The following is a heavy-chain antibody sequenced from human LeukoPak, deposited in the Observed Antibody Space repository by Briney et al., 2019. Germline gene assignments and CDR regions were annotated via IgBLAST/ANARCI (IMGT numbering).Heavy chain of an antibody. V-gene: IGHV4-4*07. Sequence: SETLSLTCTVSGGSIGSYYWSWIRQPAGKGLEWIGRIYASGSTNYNPSPKSRVTMSVDTSKTRFSLKLSSVTAADAAVYHCARSHYDFWSGYYYFDSWGQGTLVTVSS. CDR1: GGSIGSYY. CDR3: ARSHYDFWSGYYYFDS. D-gene: IGHD3-3*01. CDR2: IYASGST. J-gene: IGHJ4*02.